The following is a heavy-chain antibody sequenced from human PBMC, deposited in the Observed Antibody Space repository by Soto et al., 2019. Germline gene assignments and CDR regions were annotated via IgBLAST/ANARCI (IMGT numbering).Heavy chain of an antibody. J-gene: IGHJ4*02. CDR1: GFTFSSYA. Sequence: GGSLRLSCAASGFTFSSYAMSWVRQAPGKGLEWVSAISGRGGSTYYADSVKGRFTISRDNAKNTLYLRMNSLRAEDTAVYYCAKERIGVVNDLPGPYIDYWGQG. D-gene: IGHD3-22*01. V-gene: IGHV3-23*01. CDR2: ISGRGGST. CDR3: AKERIGVVNDLPGPYIDY.